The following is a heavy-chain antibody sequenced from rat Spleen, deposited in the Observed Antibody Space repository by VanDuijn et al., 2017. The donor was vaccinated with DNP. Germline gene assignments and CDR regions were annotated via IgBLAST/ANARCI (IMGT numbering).Heavy chain of an antibody. CDR3: DEAVARAEGAMDA. D-gene: IGHD1-11*01. Sequence: EVQLVESGGGLVKPGRSLKLSCAASGFTFCDYNMAWVRQAPKKGLEWVATINYDGSNTNSRDSVKGRCTISRDNVKSTLHLQRSKLGSEETAIYYGDEAVARAEGAMDAWGQGTSVTVSS. CDR1: GFTFCDYN. V-gene: IGHV5-7*01. CDR2: INYDGSNT. J-gene: IGHJ4*01.